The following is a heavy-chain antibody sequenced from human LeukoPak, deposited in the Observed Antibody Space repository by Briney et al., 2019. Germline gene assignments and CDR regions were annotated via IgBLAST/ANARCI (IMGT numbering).Heavy chain of an antibody. J-gene: IGHJ3*02. V-gene: IGHV4-59*01. CDR1: GGSISRYY. CDR3: ARVHDSSGYYGMNAFDI. CDR2: IDNSGST. D-gene: IGHD3-22*01. Sequence: SETLSLTCSVSGGSISRYYWSWIRQPPGKGLEWIGYIDNSGSTSYNPSLKSRVTISVDTSKNQFSLKLSSVTAADTAVYYCARVHDSSGYYGMNAFDIWGQGTMVTVSS.